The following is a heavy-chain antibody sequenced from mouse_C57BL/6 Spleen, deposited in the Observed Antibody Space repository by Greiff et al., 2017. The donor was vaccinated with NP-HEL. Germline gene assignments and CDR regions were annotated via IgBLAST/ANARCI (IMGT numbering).Heavy chain of an antibody. CDR1: GYAFTNYL. Sequence: VQLQQSGAELVRPGTSVKVSCKASGYAFTNYLIEWVKQRPGQGLEWIGVINPGSGGTNYNEKFKGKATLTADKSSSTAYMQLSSLTSEDSAVYLCSIITTVVDWYFDVWGTGTTVTVSS. D-gene: IGHD1-1*01. CDR2: INPGSGGT. CDR3: SIITTVVDWYFDV. J-gene: IGHJ1*03. V-gene: IGHV1-54*01.